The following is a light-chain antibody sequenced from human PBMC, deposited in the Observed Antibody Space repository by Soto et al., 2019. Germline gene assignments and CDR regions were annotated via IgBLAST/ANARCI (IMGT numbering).Light chain of an antibody. Sequence: DIQMTQSPSSLSASVGDRVTITCQASQDINNYLNWYQQKPGKAPKLLIYDASNLETGGPSRFSGSVSGTDFTFRISSLQPEDIATYYCQQYENLPWTFGQGTKVEVK. CDR3: QQYENLPWT. CDR1: QDINNY. J-gene: IGKJ1*01. V-gene: IGKV1-33*01. CDR2: DAS.